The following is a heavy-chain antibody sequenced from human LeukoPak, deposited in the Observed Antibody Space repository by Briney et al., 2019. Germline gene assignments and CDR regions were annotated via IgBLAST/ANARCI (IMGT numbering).Heavy chain of an antibody. CDR3: ATLLLGVGGDY. V-gene: IGHV3-30*03. Sequence: PGRSLRLSCVASGVTFSSYGMHWVRQAPGKGLEWVALISYDGSDKYYAESVKGRFTISRDNSKNTLYLQMDSLRAEDTAMYSCATLLLGVGGDYWGQGTLVTVSS. CDR1: GVTFSSYG. J-gene: IGHJ4*02. CDR2: ISYDGSDK. D-gene: IGHD2-15*01.